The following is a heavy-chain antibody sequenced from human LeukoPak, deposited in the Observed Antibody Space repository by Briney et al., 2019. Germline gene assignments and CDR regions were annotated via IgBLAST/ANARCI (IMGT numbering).Heavy chain of an antibody. J-gene: IGHJ4*02. V-gene: IGHV3-23*01. Sequence: GGSLRLSCAASGFTFSSYWMHWVRQAPGKGLEWVSAISGSGGSTYYADSVKGRFTISRDNSKNTLYLQMNSLRAEDTAVYYCAKDVLLWFGEGNYFDYWGQGTLVTVSS. CDR3: AKDVLLWFGEGNYFDY. CDR1: GFTFSSYW. CDR2: ISGSGGST. D-gene: IGHD3-10*01.